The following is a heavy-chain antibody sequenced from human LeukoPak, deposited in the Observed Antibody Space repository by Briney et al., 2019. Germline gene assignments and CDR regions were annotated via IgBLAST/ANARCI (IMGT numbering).Heavy chain of an antibody. D-gene: IGHD3-10*01. V-gene: IGHV3-30*19. CDR1: GFTFSSYG. Sequence: GGSLRLSCAASGFTFSSYGMHWVRQAPGKGLEWVAVISYDGSNKYYADSVKGRFTISRDNSKNTLYLQMNSLRAEDTAVYYCAKSQYYYGSGSYGWYFDLWGRGTLVTVSS. J-gene: IGHJ2*01. CDR3: AKSQYYYGSGSYGWYFDL. CDR2: ISYDGSNK.